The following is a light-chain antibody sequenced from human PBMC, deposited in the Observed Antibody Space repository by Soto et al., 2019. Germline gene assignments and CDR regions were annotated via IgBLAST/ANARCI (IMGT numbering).Light chain of an antibody. CDR1: SSNIGSNT. Sequence: QSVLTQPPSASGTPGQRVTISCSGSSSNIGSNTVNWYQQFPGTAPKLLIYSNNQRPSGVPDRISGSKSGTSASLAISGLQSEDEADYYCAAWDDSLNGDVVFGGGTKLTVL. CDR3: AAWDDSLNGDVV. J-gene: IGLJ2*01. V-gene: IGLV1-44*01. CDR2: SNN.